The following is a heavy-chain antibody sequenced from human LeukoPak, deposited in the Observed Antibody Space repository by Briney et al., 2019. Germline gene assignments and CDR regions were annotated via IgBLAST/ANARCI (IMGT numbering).Heavy chain of an antibody. CDR3: ARDPYSGSYGADYYYFMDV. D-gene: IGHD1-26*01. CDR1: GFTFSSYE. J-gene: IGHJ6*03. Sequence: PGGSLRLSCAASGFTFSSYEMNWVRQAPGKGLEWVSYISSSGSTIYYADSVEGRFTISRDNAKNSLYLQMNSLRAEDTAVYYCARDPYSGSYGADYYYFMDVWGKGTTVTISS. V-gene: IGHV3-48*03. CDR2: ISSSGSTI.